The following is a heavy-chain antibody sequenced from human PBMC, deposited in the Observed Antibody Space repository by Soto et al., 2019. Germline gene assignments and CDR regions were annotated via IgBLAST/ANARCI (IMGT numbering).Heavy chain of an antibody. J-gene: IGHJ4*02. CDR2: ISGSGGST. D-gene: IGHD3-22*01. Sequence: GGSLRLSCAASGFTFDDYAMHWVRQAPGKGLEWVSAISGSGGSTYYADSVKGRFTISRDNSKNTLYLQMNSLRAEDTAVYYCAKPNLPITMIVVVSDYWGQGTLVTVSS. CDR3: AKPNLPITMIVVVSDY. CDR1: GFTFDDYA. V-gene: IGHV3-23*01.